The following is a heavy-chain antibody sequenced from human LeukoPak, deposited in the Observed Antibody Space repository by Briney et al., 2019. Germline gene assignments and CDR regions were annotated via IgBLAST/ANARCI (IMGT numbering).Heavy chain of an antibody. J-gene: IGHJ4*02. D-gene: IGHD3-22*01. V-gene: IGHV4-4*02. CDR2: IYHSGST. Sequence: SETLSLTCAVSGGSISSSNWWSWVRQPPGKGLEWIGEIYHSGSTNYNPSLKSRVTISVDKSKNQFSLKLSSVTAADTAVYYCARVPHSYHSSGLHDPFYWGQGTLVTVSS. CDR1: GGSISSSNW. CDR3: ARVPHSYHSSGLHDPFY.